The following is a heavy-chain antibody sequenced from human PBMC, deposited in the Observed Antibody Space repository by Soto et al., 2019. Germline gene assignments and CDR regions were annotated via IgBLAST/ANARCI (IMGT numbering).Heavy chain of an antibody. Sequence: QPQLQESGPGLVKPSETLSLTCTVSGASIISTSYFWGWIRQPSGKGLEWIGTISYSGSTFYNPFLKGQGTMFVDASKNQFSLKPSCMTRPGSAVYFCAALFGHWTGGPCFLRWFDPWGQGTLVTVSS. J-gene: IGHJ5*02. CDR1: GASIISTSYF. CDR3: AALFGHWTGGPCFLRWFDP. D-gene: IGHD2-8*02. V-gene: IGHV4-39*01. CDR2: ISYSGST.